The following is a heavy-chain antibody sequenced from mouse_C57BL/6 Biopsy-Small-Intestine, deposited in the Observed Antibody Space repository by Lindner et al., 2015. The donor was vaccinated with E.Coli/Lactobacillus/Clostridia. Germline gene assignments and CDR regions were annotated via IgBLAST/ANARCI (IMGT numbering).Heavy chain of an antibody. CDR2: INPNSGGT. CDR1: GYTFTGYY. V-gene: IGHV1-53*01. D-gene: IGHD1-1*01. Sequence: SVKVSCKASGYTFTGYYMHWVRQAPGQGLEWMGWINPNSGGTNYAQKFQGRVTMTRDTSISTAYMELSRLRSDDTAVYYCARREHSSSSYYYYYGMDVWGQGTTVTVSS. J-gene: IGHJ1*01. CDR3: ARREHSSSSYYYYYGMDV.